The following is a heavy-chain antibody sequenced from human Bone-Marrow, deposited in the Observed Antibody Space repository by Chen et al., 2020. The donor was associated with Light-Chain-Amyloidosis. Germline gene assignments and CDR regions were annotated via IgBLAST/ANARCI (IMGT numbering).Heavy chain of an antibody. D-gene: IGHD5-12*01. J-gene: IGHJ4*02. CDR1: GYTFTNYR. Sequence: EVQMEKSGPEVKKPGESLKIPCRGSGYTFTNYRNGWMRQMPGKGLEWKGVIYPDDSDARYRPSFEGQVTNSADKSITTAYLQWRGLKASDTAMYYCARRRDGYNFDDLGQGTLVTVSS. CDR3: ARRRDGYNFDD. V-gene: IGHV5-51*01. CDR2: IYPDDSDA.